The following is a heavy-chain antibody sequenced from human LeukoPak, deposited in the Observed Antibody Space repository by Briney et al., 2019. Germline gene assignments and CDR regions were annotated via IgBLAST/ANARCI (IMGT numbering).Heavy chain of an antibody. J-gene: IGHJ6*02. D-gene: IGHD3-9*01. CDR1: GGTFSDFG. Sequence: ASVKVSCKASGGTFSDFGISWVRQAPGQGLEWMGRIVPVVETTNYAQAFEGRITITADKATNTAYLEVSSLRSEDTAVYFCARFDWLKRLTSSFALDVWGQGPTVTVSS. V-gene: IGHV1-69*04. CDR2: IVPVVETT. CDR3: ARFDWLKRLTSSFALDV.